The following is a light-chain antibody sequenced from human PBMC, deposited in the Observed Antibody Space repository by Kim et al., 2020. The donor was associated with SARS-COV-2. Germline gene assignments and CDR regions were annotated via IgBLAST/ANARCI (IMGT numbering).Light chain of an antibody. CDR1: RHDVGGYNY. CDR2: DVS. V-gene: IGLV2-14*03. Sequence: GQSITSSCAGTRHDVGGYNYVSWYQQHPGKAPKLMIYDVSNRPSGVSNRFSGSKSANTASLTISGLQAEDEADYYCSSYTSSTTVVFGGGTQLTVL. J-gene: IGLJ2*01. CDR3: SSYTSSTTVV.